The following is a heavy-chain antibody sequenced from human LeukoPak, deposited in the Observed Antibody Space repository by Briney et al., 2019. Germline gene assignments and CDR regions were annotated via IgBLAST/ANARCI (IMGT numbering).Heavy chain of an antibody. Sequence: GGSLRLSCAASGFTFSSYAMHWVRQAPGKGLEYVSAISSNGGSTYYADSVKGRFTISRDNSKNTLYLQMGSLRAEDMAVYYCARAQGGSPQWGYSDLWGRGTLVTVSS. V-gene: IGHV3-64*02. CDR2: ISSNGGST. CDR1: GFTFSSYA. CDR3: ARAQGGSPQWGYSDL. D-gene: IGHD1-26*01. J-gene: IGHJ2*01.